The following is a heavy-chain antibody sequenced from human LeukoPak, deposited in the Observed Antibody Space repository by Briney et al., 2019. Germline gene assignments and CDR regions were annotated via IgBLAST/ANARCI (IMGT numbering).Heavy chain of an antibody. D-gene: IGHD4-11*01. CDR1: GFTFSSYA. CDR2: ISGSGGST. CDR3: AKDRLTKTILVNDYSNGY. J-gene: IGHJ4*02. Sequence: AGGSLRLSCAASGFTFSSYAMSWVRQAPGKGLEWVSAISGSGGSTYYADSVKGRFTISRDNSKNTLYLQMNSLRAEDTAVYYCAKDRLTKTILVNDYSNGYWGQGTLVTVSS. V-gene: IGHV3-23*01.